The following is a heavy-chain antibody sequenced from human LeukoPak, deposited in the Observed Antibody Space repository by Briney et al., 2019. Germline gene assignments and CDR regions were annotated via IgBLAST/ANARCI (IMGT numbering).Heavy chain of an antibody. V-gene: IGHV3-49*04. J-gene: IGHJ4*01. CDR2: IRSKAYGGTT. Sequence: PGGSLRLSCAASGFTFSSYGIHWVRQAPGKGLEWVGFIRSKAYGGTTEYAASVKGRFTISRDDSKSIAYLQMNSLKTEDTAVNYCTXXXXXYSCYXPXXYWGXXXXVT. CDR3: TXXXXXYSCYXPXXY. CDR1: GFTFSSYG. D-gene: IGHD5-12*01.